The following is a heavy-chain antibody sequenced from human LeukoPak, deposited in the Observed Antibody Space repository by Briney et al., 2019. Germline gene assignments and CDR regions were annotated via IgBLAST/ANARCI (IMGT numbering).Heavy chain of an antibody. CDR2: ISYDGSNK. D-gene: IGHD1-26*01. CDR3: ARGRTSGSYFSFDI. Sequence: GRSLRLSCAASGFTFSSYAMHWVRQAPGKGLEWVAVISYDGSNKYYADSVKGRFTISRDNSKNTLYLQVNSLRAEDTAVYYCARGRTSGSYFSFDIWGQGTMVTVSS. J-gene: IGHJ3*02. CDR1: GFTFSSYA. V-gene: IGHV3-30-3*01.